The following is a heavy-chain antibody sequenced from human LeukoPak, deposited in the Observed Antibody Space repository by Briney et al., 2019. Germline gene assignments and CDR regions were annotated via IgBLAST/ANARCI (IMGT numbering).Heavy chain of an antibody. CDR3: AKQQRGIAARLVYYFDY. D-gene: IGHD6-6*01. J-gene: IGHJ4*02. CDR1: GFTFSTYW. Sequence: GGSLRLSCAASGFTFSTYWMSWVRQAPGKGLEWVSAISGSGGSTYYADSVKGRFTISRDNSKNTLYLQMNSLRAEDTAVYYCAKQQRGIAARLVYYFDYWGQGTLVTVSS. V-gene: IGHV3-23*01. CDR2: ISGSGGST.